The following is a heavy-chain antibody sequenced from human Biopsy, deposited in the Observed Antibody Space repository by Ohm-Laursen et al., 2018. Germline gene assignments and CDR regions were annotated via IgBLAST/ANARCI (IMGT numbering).Heavy chain of an antibody. CDR2: ISGYNGNT. CDR1: GYKFTSYG. Sequence: ASVKVSCKTSGYKFTSYGMSWVRQAPGQGFEWMGRISGYNGNTNYVQKFQGRITMTIDAATSTGYMDLRSLKSDDTAVYYCARIAAAGWDDYWGQGTLVTVSS. CDR3: ARIAAAGWDDY. J-gene: IGHJ4*02. V-gene: IGHV1-18*01. D-gene: IGHD6-25*01.